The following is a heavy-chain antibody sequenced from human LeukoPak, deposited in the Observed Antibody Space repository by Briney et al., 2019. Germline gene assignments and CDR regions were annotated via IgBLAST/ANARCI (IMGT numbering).Heavy chain of an antibody. CDR1: GYTFTSYA. CDR3: ARDRWNSNYYYYGMDV. V-gene: IGHV1-3*01. Sequence: ASVNVSYKASGYTFTSYAMHWVRQAPGQRLEWMGWINAGNGNTKYSQKFQGRVTITRDTSASTAYMELSSLRSEDTAVYYCARDRWNSNYYYYGMDVWGQGTTVTVSS. D-gene: IGHD1/OR15-1a*01. J-gene: IGHJ6*02. CDR2: INAGNGNT.